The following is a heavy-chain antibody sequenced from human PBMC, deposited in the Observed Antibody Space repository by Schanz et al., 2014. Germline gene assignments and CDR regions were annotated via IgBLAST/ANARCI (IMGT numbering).Heavy chain of an antibody. CDR2: FDAHDGRA. CDR1: GFTFSGYS. J-gene: IGHJ4*02. D-gene: IGHD1-26*01. V-gene: IGHV3-23*01. CDR3: ARDHTTESYYSAGPPIDY. Sequence: EVQLLESGGGLVQPGGSLRLSCAASGFTFSGYSMNWVRQAPGKGLEWVSGFDAHDGRAYYADSAKGRFTISRDNSKSTLYVEMNSLRAEDTAVYYCARDHTTESYYSAGPPIDYWGQGTLLTVSS.